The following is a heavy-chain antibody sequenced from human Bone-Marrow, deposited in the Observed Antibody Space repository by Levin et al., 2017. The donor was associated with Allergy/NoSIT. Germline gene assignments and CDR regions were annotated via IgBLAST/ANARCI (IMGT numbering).Heavy chain of an antibody. Sequence: GESLKISCKASGYTFGTHYMHWVRQAPGQGLEWMGVVNPSGSTTKYAQNFQGRVTMTRDTSTSTLYMELSSLRSDDTAVYYCARGFCTGGMCLMYNWFDSWGQGTLVTVSS. D-gene: IGHD2-8*02. CDR1: GYTFGTHY. V-gene: IGHV1-46*01. J-gene: IGHJ5*01. CDR3: ARGFCTGGMCLMYNWFDS. CDR2: VNPSGSTT.